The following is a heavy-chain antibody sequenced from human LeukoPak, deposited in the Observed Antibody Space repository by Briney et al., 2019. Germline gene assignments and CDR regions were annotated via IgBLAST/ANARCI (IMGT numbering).Heavy chain of an antibody. Sequence: ASVKVSCKASGGTFSSYAFSWVRQAPGQGLEWMGGIIPMFGTANYAQKFQGRVTITADKSTSTAYMELSSLRSEDTAVYYCARDRGYGDPIDAFDIWGQGTMVTVSS. J-gene: IGHJ3*02. CDR2: IIPMFGTA. D-gene: IGHD4-17*01. V-gene: IGHV1-69*06. CDR3: ARDRGYGDPIDAFDI. CDR1: GGTFSSYA.